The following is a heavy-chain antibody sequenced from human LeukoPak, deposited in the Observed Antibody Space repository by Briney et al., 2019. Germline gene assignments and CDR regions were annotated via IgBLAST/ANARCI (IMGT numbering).Heavy chain of an antibody. CDR1: GFTFSSYA. CDR2: IWNDGSNK. J-gene: IGHJ4*02. V-gene: IGHV3-33*08. Sequence: GGSLRLSCAASGFTFSSYAMSWVRQAPGKGLEWVAIIWNDGSNKYYADSVKGRFTISRDNSKNTLYLQMNSLRAEDTAIYYCARDPSLRVTLDYWGQGTLVTVSS. D-gene: IGHD5-12*01. CDR3: ARDPSLRVTLDY.